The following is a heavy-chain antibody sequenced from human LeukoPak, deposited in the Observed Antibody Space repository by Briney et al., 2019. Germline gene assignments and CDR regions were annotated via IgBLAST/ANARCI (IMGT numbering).Heavy chain of an antibody. CDR3: ARAEELLWFGELLSYFDY. J-gene: IGHJ4*02. Sequence: PSETLSLTCTVSGYSISSGYYWGWIRQPPGKGLEWIGSIYHSGSTYYNPSLKSRVTISVDTSKNQFSLKLSSVTAADTAVYYCARAEELLWFGELLSYFDYWGQGTLVTVSS. D-gene: IGHD3-10*01. CDR1: GYSISSGYY. V-gene: IGHV4-38-2*02. CDR2: IYHSGST.